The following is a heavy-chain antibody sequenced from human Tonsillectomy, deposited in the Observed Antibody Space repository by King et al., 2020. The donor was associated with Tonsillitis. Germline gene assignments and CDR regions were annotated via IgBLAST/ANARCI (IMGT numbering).Heavy chain of an antibody. CDR1: GFTFSNYA. V-gene: IGHV3-30*04. CDR3: ARDLMSGDWNDPLGYFDY. D-gene: IGHD1-1*01. Sequence: VQLVESGGGVVQPGRSLRLSCAASGFTFSNYAMHWVRQAPGKGLEWVAIISYDGSEKYYADSVKGRFTISRDNSKNKMYVQMNYLRAEDTAVYYCARDLMSGDWNDPLGYFDYWGQGTLVTASS. J-gene: IGHJ4*02. CDR2: ISYDGSEK.